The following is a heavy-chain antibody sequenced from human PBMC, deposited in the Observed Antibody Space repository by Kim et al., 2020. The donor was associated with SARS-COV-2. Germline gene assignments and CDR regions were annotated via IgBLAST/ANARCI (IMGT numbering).Heavy chain of an antibody. J-gene: IGHJ6*02. CDR1: GGSISSYY. Sequence: SETLSLTCTVSGGSISSYYWSWIRQPPGKGLEWIGYIYYSGSTNYNPSLKSRVTISVDTSKNQFSLKLSSVTAADTAVYYCARDGSGQLYYGMDVWGQGTTVTVSS. D-gene: IGHD3-10*01. V-gene: IGHV4-59*01. CDR3: ARDGSGQLYYGMDV. CDR2: IYYSGST.